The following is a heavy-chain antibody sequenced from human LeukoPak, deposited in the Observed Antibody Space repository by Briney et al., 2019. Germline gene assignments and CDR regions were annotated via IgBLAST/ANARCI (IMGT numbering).Heavy chain of an antibody. V-gene: IGHV3-11*01. CDR3: ARVPYCSSTSCYDSPYYYGMDV. D-gene: IGHD2-2*01. Sequence: GGSLRLSCAASGFTFSDYYMSWIRQAPGKGLEWASYISSSGSTIYYADSVKGRFPISRDNAKNSLYLQMNSLRAEDTAVYYCARVPYCSSTSCYDSPYYYGMDVWGQGTTVTVSS. CDR1: GFTFSDYY. J-gene: IGHJ6*02. CDR2: ISSSGSTI.